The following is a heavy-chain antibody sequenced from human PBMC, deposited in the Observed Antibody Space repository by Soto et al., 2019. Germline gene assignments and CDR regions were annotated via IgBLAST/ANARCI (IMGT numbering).Heavy chain of an antibody. CDR2: IYPGDSDT. V-gene: IGHV5-51*01. CDR3: ARDYCSRTTCYAFDY. D-gene: IGHD2-2*01. J-gene: IGHJ4*02. CDR1: GYRFNNYW. Sequence: GESLKISCKGSGYRFNNYWIGWVRQMPGKGLEWMGIIYPGDSDTRYSPSFQGQVTISADKSINTAYLQWSSLKASDTAMYYCARDYCSRTTCYAFDYCGQGTQVTVSS.